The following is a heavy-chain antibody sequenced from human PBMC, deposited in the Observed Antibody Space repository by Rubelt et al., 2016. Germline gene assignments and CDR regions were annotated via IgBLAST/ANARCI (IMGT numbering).Heavy chain of an antibody. CDR3: ARSKDTAMVTDADWYFDL. Sequence: QVQLVQSGAEVKKPGASVKVSCKASGYTFTSYAMHWVRQAPGQRLEWMGWIKAGNGNPNYSQKFPGRVTITRDTSASTAYMELSSLRSEDTAVYYCARSKDTAMVTDADWYFDLWGRGTLVTVSS. CDR1: GYTFTSYA. J-gene: IGHJ2*01. CDR2: IKAGNGNP. D-gene: IGHD5-18*01. V-gene: IGHV1-3*01.